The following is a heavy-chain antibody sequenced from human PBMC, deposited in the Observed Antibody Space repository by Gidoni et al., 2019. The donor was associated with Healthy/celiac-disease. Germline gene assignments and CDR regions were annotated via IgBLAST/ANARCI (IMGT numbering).Heavy chain of an antibody. V-gene: IGHV3-73*02. D-gene: IGHD2-2*01. J-gene: IGHJ4*02. CDR3: TRLPYCSSTSCPNLFDY. CDR2: IRSKANSYAT. Sequence: EVQLVESGGCLVQPGGSLKLSCPASGATFGGSARHWVRQASGKGLEWVGRIRSKANSYATAYAASVKGRFTISRDDSKNTAYLQMNSLKTEDTAVYYCTRLPYCSSTSCPNLFDYWGQGTLVTVSS. CDR1: GATFGGSA.